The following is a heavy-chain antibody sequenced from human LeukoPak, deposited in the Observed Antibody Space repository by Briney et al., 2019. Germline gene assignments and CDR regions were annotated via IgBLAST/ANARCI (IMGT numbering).Heavy chain of an antibody. CDR3: VTFPRAARFGSGRMDLVWLDP. CDR2: ISSNGGST. V-gene: IGHV3-64D*06. D-gene: IGHD3-10*01. Sequence: PGGPLRLSCVASGFTFSNAWMNWLRQAPGKGLEYVSAISSNGGSTYYADSVKGRFTISRDNSKDTLYLQMSSLRAEDTAVYYCVTFPRAARFGSGRMDLVWLDPWGQGTLVTVSS. J-gene: IGHJ5*02. CDR1: GFTFSNAW.